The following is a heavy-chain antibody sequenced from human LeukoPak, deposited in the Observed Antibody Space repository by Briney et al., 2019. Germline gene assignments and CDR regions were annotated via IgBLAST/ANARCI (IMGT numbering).Heavy chain of an antibody. Sequence: GASVKVSCKASGYTFTSYGISWVRQAPGQGLEWMGWISAYNGNTNYAQKLQGRVTMTRDMSTSTVYMELSSLRSEDTAVYYCARDHDSSGYYLQRPDYWGQGTLLTVSS. CDR1: GYTFTSYG. D-gene: IGHD3-22*01. CDR2: ISAYNGNT. V-gene: IGHV1-18*01. J-gene: IGHJ4*02. CDR3: ARDHDSSGYYLQRPDY.